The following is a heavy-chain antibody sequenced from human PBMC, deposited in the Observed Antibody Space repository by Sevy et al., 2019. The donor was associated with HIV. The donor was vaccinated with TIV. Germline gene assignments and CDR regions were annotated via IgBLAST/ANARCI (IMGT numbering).Heavy chain of an antibody. Sequence: GGSLRLSCAASGFTFSSYAMSWVRQAPGKGLEWVSAISGSGGSTYYADSVKGRFTISRDNSKNTLYLQMNSLRVEDTAVYYCAKVCNDYIWGSYRQGDYFDYWGQGTLVTVSS. J-gene: IGHJ4*02. CDR3: AKVCNDYIWGSYRQGDYFDY. CDR2: ISGSGGST. D-gene: IGHD3-16*02. CDR1: GFTFSSYA. V-gene: IGHV3-23*01.